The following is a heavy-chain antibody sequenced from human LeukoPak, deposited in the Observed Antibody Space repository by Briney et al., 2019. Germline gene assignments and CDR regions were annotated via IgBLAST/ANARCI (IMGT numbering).Heavy chain of an antibody. CDR1: GGSFSGYY. D-gene: IGHD2-15*01. Sequence: SETLSLTCAVYGGSFSGYYWSWIRQPPGKGLEWIGEINHSGSTNYNPSLKSRVTISVDTSKNQFSLELSSVTAADTAVYYCARVGYCSGGSWCYVDYWGQGTLVTVSS. CDR3: ARVGYCSGGSWCYVDY. J-gene: IGHJ4*02. CDR2: INHSGST. V-gene: IGHV4-34*01.